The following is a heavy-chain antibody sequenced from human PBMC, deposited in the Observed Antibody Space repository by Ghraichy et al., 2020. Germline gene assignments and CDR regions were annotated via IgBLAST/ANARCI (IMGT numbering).Heavy chain of an antibody. D-gene: IGHD3-22*01. J-gene: IGHJ3*02. Sequence: GGSLRLSCAASGFTFDDYAMHWVRQAPGKGLEWVSGISWNSGSIGYADSVKGRFTISRDNAKNSLYLQMNSLRAEDTALYYCAAGDSSGYYYVGDAFDIWGQGTMVTVSS. CDR2: ISWNSGSI. V-gene: IGHV3-9*01. CDR1: GFTFDDYA. CDR3: AAGDSSGYYYVGDAFDI.